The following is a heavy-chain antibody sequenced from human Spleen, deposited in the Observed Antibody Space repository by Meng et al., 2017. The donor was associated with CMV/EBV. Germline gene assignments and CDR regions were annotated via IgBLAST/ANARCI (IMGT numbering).Heavy chain of an antibody. CDR1: GFTFSSYA. V-gene: IGHV3-30-3*01. CDR3: ARVGITMSTGYYYGMDV. J-gene: IGHJ6*02. CDR2: ISYDGSNK. Sequence: GGSLRLSCAASGFTFSSYAMHWVRQAPDKGLEWVAVISYDGSNKYYADSVKGRFTISRDNSKNTLYLQMNSLRAEDTAVYYCARVGITMSTGYYYGMDVWGQGTTVTVSS. D-gene: IGHD3-10*02.